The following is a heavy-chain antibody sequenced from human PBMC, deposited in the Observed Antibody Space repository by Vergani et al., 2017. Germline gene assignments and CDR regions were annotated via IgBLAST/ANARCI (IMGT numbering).Heavy chain of an antibody. D-gene: IGHD3-22*01. Sequence: EVQLVQSGAEVKKPGESLKISCQISGYSFTNYWIGWVRQMPGKGLECMGIIHPADSDTRYSPAFQGQVTISVEKTISTAYLQRSSLRASDSAMYYCARLYGRDSSGRKYLDHWGQGTLVNVSP. CDR3: ARLYGRDSSGRKYLDH. CDR1: GYSFTNYW. J-gene: IGHJ4*02. CDR2: IHPADSDT. V-gene: IGHV5-51*01.